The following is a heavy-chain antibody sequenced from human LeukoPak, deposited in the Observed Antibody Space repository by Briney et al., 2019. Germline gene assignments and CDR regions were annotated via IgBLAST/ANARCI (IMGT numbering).Heavy chain of an antibody. D-gene: IGHD6-6*01. CDR3: ARAFGGIAARGYFDY. CDR1: GFTFSSYS. V-gene: IGHV3-48*01. J-gene: IGHJ4*02. Sequence: GGSLRLSCAASGFTFSSYSMNWVRQAPGEGLEWVSYISSSSSTIYYADSVKGRFTISRDNAKNSLYLQMNSLRAEDTAVYYCARAFGGIAARGYFDYWGQGTLVTVSS. CDR2: ISSSSSTI.